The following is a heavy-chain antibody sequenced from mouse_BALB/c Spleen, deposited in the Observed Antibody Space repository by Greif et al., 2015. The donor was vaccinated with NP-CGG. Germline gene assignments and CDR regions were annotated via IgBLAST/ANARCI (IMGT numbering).Heavy chain of an antibody. D-gene: IGHD3-3*01. V-gene: IGHV3-2*02. CDR2: ISYSGST. J-gene: IGHJ2*01. CDR3: ARGAGDY. CDR1: GYSITSDYA. Sequence: VQLKESGPGLVKPSQSLSLTCTVTGYSITSDYAWNWIRQFPGNKLEWMGYISYSGSTSYNPSLKSRIFTTRDTSKNQFFLQLNSVTTEDTATYYCARGAGDYWGQGTTLTVSS.